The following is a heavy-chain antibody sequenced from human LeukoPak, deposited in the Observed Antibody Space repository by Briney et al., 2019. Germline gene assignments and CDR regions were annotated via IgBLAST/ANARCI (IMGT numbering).Heavy chain of an antibody. J-gene: IGHJ4*02. Sequence: PSETLSLTCAVYGGSFSGYYWSWIRQPPGKGLEWIGEINHSGSTNYNPSLKSRVTISVDTSKKQFSLKLSPVTAADTAVYYCARVGGWYYNYWGQGTLVTVSS. CDR2: INHSGST. V-gene: IGHV4-34*01. CDR1: GGSFSGYY. CDR3: ARVGGWYYNY. D-gene: IGHD6-19*01.